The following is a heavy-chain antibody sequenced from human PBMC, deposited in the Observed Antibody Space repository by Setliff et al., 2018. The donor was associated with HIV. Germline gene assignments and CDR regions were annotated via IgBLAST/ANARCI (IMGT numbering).Heavy chain of an antibody. Sequence: SETLSLTCTVSGGSISIHPFYWGWIRQPPGKGLEWIGYIYISGSTNYNPSLKSRVTISVDTSKNQFSLKLSSVTAADTAVYYCARHSDIAARRTYFDYWGQGTLVTVSS. V-gene: IGHV4-61*05. J-gene: IGHJ4*02. CDR3: ARHSDIAARRTYFDY. D-gene: IGHD6-6*01. CDR2: IYISGST. CDR1: GGSISIHPFY.